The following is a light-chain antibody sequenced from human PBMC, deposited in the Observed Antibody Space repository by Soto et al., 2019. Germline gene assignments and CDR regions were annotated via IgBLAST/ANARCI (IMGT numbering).Light chain of an antibody. CDR2: GVS. CDR1: QSVHTF. V-gene: IGKV3-20*01. Sequence: EIVLTQSPATLSVSPGEGVPLSCMARQSVHTFLAWYQHSPGQPPRLLIFGVSSRATGIPDRFSGSGSGTDFTLTIRRLEPEDFAVYHCQQYGSSPLITFGQGTRLEI. J-gene: IGKJ5*01. CDR3: QQYGSSPLIT.